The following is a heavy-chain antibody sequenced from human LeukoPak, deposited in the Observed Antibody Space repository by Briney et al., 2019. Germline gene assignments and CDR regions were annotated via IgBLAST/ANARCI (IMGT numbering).Heavy chain of an antibody. J-gene: IGHJ3*02. CDR1: GYTFTSYA. D-gene: IGHD4-23*01. CDR3: AKWTVGSYFGDAFDI. V-gene: IGHV7-4-1*02. CDR2: INTNTGNP. Sequence: ASVKVFCKASGYTFTSYAMNWVRQAPGQGLEWMGWINTNTGNPTYAQGFTGRFVFSLDTSVSTAYLQISSLKAEDTAVYYCAKWTVGSYFGDAFDIWGQGTMVTVSS.